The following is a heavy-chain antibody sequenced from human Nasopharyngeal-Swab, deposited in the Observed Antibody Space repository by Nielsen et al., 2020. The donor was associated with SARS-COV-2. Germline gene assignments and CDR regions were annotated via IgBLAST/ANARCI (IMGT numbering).Heavy chain of an antibody. CDR2: VSGRDST. D-gene: IGHD1-26*01. Sequence: VRQAPGKGLEWVSSVSGRDSTYYADSVKGRFAISRDISKNTLYLQMNSLRAEDTAVYYCAKDRNSAYYYYYMDVWGKGTTVTVPS. CDR3: AKDRNSAYYYYYMDV. J-gene: IGHJ6*03. V-gene: IGHV3-23*01.